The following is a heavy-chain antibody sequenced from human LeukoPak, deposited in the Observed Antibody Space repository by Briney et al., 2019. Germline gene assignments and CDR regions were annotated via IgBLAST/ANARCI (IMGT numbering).Heavy chain of an antibody. V-gene: IGHV4-30-2*01. J-gene: IGHJ3*02. CDR2: IYHSGST. CDR3: AGSRLGAFDI. D-gene: IGHD3-3*01. Sequence: SQTLSLTCAVSGGSLSSGGYSCGWIRQPRREGLGWIGYIYHSGSTYYNPSLKSRVTISVDSSKNQFSLKLSSVTAADTAVYYCAGSRLGAFDIWGQGTMVTVSS. CDR1: GGSLSSGGYS.